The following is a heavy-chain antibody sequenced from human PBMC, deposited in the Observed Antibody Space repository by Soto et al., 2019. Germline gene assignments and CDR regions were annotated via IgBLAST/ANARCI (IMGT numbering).Heavy chain of an antibody. Sequence: GASVKVSCKASGGTFSSYAISWVRQAPGQGLEWMGGIIPIFGTANYAQKFQGRVTITADESTSTAYMELSSLRSEDTAVYYCARDGLGPYDSSGSKNIYYYYYGMDAWGQGTTVTVYS. CDR2: IIPIFGTA. J-gene: IGHJ6*02. D-gene: IGHD3-22*01. CDR1: GGTFSSYA. V-gene: IGHV1-69*13. CDR3: ARDGLGPYDSSGSKNIYYYYYGMDA.